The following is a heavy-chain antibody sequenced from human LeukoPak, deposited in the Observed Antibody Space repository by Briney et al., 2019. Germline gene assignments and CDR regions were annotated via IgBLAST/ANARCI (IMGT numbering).Heavy chain of an antibody. J-gene: IGHJ4*02. CDR1: GYTFANFG. V-gene: IGHV1-18*01. CDR2: ISVYNGNT. CDR3: ARTCSSSSCYMVH. Sequence: ASVKASCKASGYTFANFGITWVRQAPGQGLEWMGWISVYNGNTNYAQNLQGSVTLTTDTSTSTAYMELRSLRSDDTALYYCARTCSSSSCYMVHWGQGTLVTVSS. D-gene: IGHD2-2*02.